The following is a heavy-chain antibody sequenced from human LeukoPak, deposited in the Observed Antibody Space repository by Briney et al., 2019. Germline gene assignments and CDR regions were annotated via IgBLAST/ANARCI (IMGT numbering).Heavy chain of an antibody. CDR1: GFTFRKYW. CDR2: IGRYGGDI. J-gene: IGHJ4*02. V-gene: IGHV3-23*01. D-gene: IGHD2-2*01. CDR3: ARRVVVPAAPYYFDY. Sequence: PGGSLRLSCAASGFTFRKYWMAWVRQAPGKGLEWVSVIGRYGGDIHYADSVEGRFTISRDNSKNTLYLQMNSLRAEDTAVYYCARRVVVPAAPYYFDYWGQGTLVTVSS.